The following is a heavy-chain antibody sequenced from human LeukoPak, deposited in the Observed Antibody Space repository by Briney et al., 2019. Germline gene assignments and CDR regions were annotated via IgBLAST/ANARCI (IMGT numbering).Heavy chain of an antibody. CDR1: GFTFSSYW. D-gene: IGHD3-10*01. J-gene: IGHJ5*02. Sequence: GGSLRLSCAASGFTFSSYWMHWVRQAPGKGLVWVSRINSDGSSTSYADSVKGRFTTSRDNAKNTLYLLKNCLRAEDTAVYYWARGSSYYNWFDPWGQGTLVTVS. CDR2: INSDGSST. V-gene: IGHV3-74*01. CDR3: ARGSSYYNWFDP.